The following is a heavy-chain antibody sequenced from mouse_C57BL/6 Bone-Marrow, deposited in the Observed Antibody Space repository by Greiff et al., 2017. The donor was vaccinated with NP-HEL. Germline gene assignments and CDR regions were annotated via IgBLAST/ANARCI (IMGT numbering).Heavy chain of an antibody. V-gene: IGHV1-43*01. CDR2: INPSTGGT. J-gene: IGHJ2*01. Sequence: VQLQQSGPELVKPGASVKISCKASGYSFTGYYMHWVKQSSEKSLEWIGEINPSTGGTSYNQKFKGKATLTVDKSSSTAYMQLKSLTSEDSAVYYCARSTTVVAPDYWGQGTTLTVSS. CDR3: ARSTTVVAPDY. D-gene: IGHD1-1*01. CDR1: GYSFTGYY.